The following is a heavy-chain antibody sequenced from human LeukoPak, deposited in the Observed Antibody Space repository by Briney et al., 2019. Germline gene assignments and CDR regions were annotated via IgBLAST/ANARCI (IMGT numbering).Heavy chain of an antibody. CDR2: ISNSGST. CDR3: ARGRDGYNFDY. J-gene: IGHJ4*02. Sequence: SETLSLTCTVSGGSISSYYWSWIRQPPGKGLELIGYISNSGSTNYNPSLKSRVTMSVDTSKNQFSLKLSSVTAADTAVYYCARGRDGYNFDYWGQGTLVTVSS. V-gene: IGHV4-59*08. D-gene: IGHD5-24*01. CDR1: GGSISSYY.